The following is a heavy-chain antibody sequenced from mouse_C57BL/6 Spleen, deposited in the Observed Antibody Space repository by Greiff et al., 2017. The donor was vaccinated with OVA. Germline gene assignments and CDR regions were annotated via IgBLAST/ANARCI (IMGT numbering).Heavy chain of an antibody. V-gene: IGHV1-7*01. J-gene: IGHJ1*03. Sequence: QVQLQQSGAELAKPGASVKLSCKASGYTFTSYWMHWVKQRPGQGLEWIGYINPSSGYTKYNQKFKDKATLTVDKSSSTAYMQLSSLTSEDSAVYYCARGGFRWYCDVWGTGTTVTVSS. CDR1: GYTFTSYW. CDR3: ARGGFRWYCDV. CDR2: INPSSGYT.